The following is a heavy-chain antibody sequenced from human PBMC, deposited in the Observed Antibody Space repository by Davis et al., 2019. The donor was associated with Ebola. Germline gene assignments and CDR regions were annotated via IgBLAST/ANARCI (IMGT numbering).Heavy chain of an antibody. D-gene: IGHD2-15*01. V-gene: IGHV3-23*01. CDR2: ISGSGGST. J-gene: IGHJ3*02. Sequence: GGSLRLSCAASGFTFSSYAMSWVRQAPGKGLEWVSAISGSGGSTYYADSVKGRFTISRDNSKNTLYLQMNSLRAEDTAVYYCAKGSLGLREDIVVVVAATDDAFDIWGQGTMVTVSS. CDR1: GFTFSSYA. CDR3: AKGSLGLREDIVVVVAATDDAFDI.